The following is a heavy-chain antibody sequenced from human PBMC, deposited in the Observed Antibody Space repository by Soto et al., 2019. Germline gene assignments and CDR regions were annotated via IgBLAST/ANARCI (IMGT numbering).Heavy chain of an antibody. CDR3: ARGGVSTRTCGC. J-gene: IGHJ4*02. Sequence: PGESLKISCKGSGYNFAGYWIAWVRQMPGKGLELMGIIYPSDSDTRCRPSFQGQVTISADKSISSAYLQWSSLRASDTAMYYCARGGVSTRTCGCWGQGTPVTVSS. CDR2: IYPSDSDT. V-gene: IGHV5-51*01. CDR1: GYNFAGYW. D-gene: IGHD6-19*01.